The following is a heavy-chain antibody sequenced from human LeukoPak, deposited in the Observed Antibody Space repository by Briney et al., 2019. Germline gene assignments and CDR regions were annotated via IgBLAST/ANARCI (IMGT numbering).Heavy chain of an antibody. D-gene: IGHD3-22*01. CDR1: GFTFSSYS. CDR2: ISSSSSYI. Sequence: PGGSLRLSCAASGFTFSSYSMNWVRQAPGKGLEWVSSISSSSSYIYYADSVKGRFTTSRDNAKNSLYLQMNSLRAEDTAVYYCARSPGGSGSIRGDFDYWGQGTLVTVSS. CDR3: ARSPGGSGSIRGDFDY. V-gene: IGHV3-21*01. J-gene: IGHJ4*02.